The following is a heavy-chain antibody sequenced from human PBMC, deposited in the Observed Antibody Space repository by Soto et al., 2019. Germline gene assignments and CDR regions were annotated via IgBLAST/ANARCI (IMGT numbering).Heavy chain of an antibody. J-gene: IGHJ4*02. CDR3: ARCGGGSVYFDQRAFDY. CDR1: GGTFSSYA. CDR2: IIPIFGTA. V-gene: IGHV1-69*01. Sequence: QVQLVQSGAEVKKPGSSVKVSCKASGGTFSSYAISWVRQAPGQGLEWMGGIIPIFGTANYAQKFQGRVTITADESTSTSYMELSSLRSEDTAVYYCARCGGGSVYFDQRAFDYWGKGTLVTVSS. D-gene: IGHD3-9*01.